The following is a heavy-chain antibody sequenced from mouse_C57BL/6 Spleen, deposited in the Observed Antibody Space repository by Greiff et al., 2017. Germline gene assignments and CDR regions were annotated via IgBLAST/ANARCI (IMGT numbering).Heavy chain of an antibody. CDR3: ARWMGNPFAY. CDR1: GYAFTNYL. J-gene: IGHJ3*01. CDR2: INPGSGGT. Sequence: VQLQESGAELVRPGTSVKVSCKASGYAFTNYLIEWVKQRPGQGLEWIGVINPGSGGTNYNEKFKGKATLTADKSSSTAYMQLSSLTSEDSAVYFCARWMGNPFAYWGQGTLVTVSA. D-gene: IGHD2-1*01. V-gene: IGHV1-54*01.